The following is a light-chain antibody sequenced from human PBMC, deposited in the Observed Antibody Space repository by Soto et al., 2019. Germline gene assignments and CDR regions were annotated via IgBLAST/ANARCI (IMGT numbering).Light chain of an antibody. J-gene: IGKJ5*01. CDR2: TSS. Sequence: DIQMTQSPSSLSASVGDRVTITCRASQGISSYLNWYQQKPGKAPRLLIYTSSRLQSGVPSRFVGSRSGTDFTLTISNLQADDFATYYCQQTFNSITFGQGTRLEMK. CDR1: QGISSY. V-gene: IGKV1-39*01. CDR3: QQTFNSIT.